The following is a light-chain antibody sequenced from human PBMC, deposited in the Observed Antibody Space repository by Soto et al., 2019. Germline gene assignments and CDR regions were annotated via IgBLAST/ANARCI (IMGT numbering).Light chain of an antibody. Sequence: DVVMTQSPLSLPVTLGQPASISCSCSQSLVHSDGNNYFSWFQQRPGQSPRRLIYQVSRWDSGVPDRFSGGGSGTDFTLKISRVEAEDFGAYYCMQGSHCPQTFGQGTKVDIK. V-gene: IGKV2-30*02. CDR1: QSLVHSDGNNY. CDR2: QVS. J-gene: IGKJ1*01. CDR3: MQGSHCPQT.